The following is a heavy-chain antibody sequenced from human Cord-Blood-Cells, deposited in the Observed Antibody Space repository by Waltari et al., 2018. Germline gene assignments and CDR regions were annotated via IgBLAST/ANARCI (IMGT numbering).Heavy chain of an antibody. D-gene: IGHD1-26*01. CDR1: GGSFSGYY. V-gene: IGHV4-34*01. Sequence: QVQLQQWGAGLLKPSETLSLTCAVYGGSFSGYYRSWVRQPPGKGREWIGEINHSGSTNYNPSLKSRVTISVDTSKNQFSLKLSSVTAADTAVYYCARGRSWDGAFDIWGQGTMVTDSS. CDR3: ARGRSWDGAFDI. CDR2: INHSGST. J-gene: IGHJ3*02.